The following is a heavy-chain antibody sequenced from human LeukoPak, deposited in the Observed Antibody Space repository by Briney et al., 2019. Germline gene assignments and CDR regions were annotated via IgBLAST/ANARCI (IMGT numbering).Heavy chain of an antibody. J-gene: IGHJ5*02. CDR3: ARGWGSTSSNYFDP. CDR2: IYTSGST. D-gene: IGHD2-2*01. CDR1: GGSISSGSYY. Sequence: PSQTLSLTCTVSGGSISSGSYYWSWIRQPAGKGLEWIGRIYTSGSTNYNPSLKSRVTISVDTSKNQFSLKLSSVTAADTAVYYCARGWGSTSSNYFDPWGQGTLVTVSS. V-gene: IGHV4-61*02.